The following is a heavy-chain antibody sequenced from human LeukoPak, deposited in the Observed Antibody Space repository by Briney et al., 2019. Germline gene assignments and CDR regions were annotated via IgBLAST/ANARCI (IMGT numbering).Heavy chain of an antibody. CDR2: INPNSGDT. CDR1: GYTFTGYY. V-gene: IGHV1-2*02. CDR3: ARGLPQGYDYAF. Sequence: RASVKVSCKASGYTFTGYYMHWLRQAPGQGLEWIGWINPNSGDTNYAHNFQGRVTMTRDTSISTAYMEVSRLASDDTAVYYCARGLPQGYDYAFWGQGTLVTVSS. J-gene: IGHJ4*02. D-gene: IGHD5-12*01.